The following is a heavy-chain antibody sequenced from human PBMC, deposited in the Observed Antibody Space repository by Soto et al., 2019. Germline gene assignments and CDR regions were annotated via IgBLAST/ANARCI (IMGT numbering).Heavy chain of an antibody. D-gene: IGHD5-18*01. J-gene: IGHJ4*02. CDR1: GYTFTGYY. CDR2: IDPNSGDT. Sequence: QVQLVHSGAEVKKPGASVKVSCKASGYTFTGYYMHWVRQAPGQGLEWMGWIDPNSGDTNYAQKFQGRVIMTRDTSINTAYLELSRLRSDDTAVYYCARGGYSEASESLEYWGQGTLVTVSS. CDR3: ARGGYSEASESLEY. V-gene: IGHV1-2*02.